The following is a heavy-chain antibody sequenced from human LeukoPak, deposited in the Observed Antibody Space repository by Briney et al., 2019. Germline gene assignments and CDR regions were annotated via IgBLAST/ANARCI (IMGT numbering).Heavy chain of an antibody. CDR3: ARVLGMSTYYYYYGMDV. Sequence: PGGSLRLSCAASGFTFSTYWMHWVRQAPGKGLVWVSHIKSDGSSTSYADSVKGRFTISRDNAKNTLYLQMNSLRAEDTAVYYCARVLGMSTYYYYYGMDVWGQGTTVTVSS. CDR2: IKSDGSST. CDR1: GFTFSTYW. V-gene: IGHV3-74*01. J-gene: IGHJ6*02. D-gene: IGHD1-26*01.